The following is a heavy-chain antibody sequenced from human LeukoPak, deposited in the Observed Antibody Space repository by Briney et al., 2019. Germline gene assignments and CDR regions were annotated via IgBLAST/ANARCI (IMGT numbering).Heavy chain of an antibody. CDR3: ARGAVAAPHTGDY. J-gene: IGHJ4*02. CDR1: GGSISSYY. CDR2: INHSGST. Sequence: SETLSLTCTVSGGSISSYYWSWIRQPPGKGLEWIGEINHSGSTNYNPSLKSRVTISVDTSKNQFSLKLSSVTAADTAVYYCARGAVAAPHTGDYWGQGTLVTVSS. V-gene: IGHV4-34*01. D-gene: IGHD6-19*01.